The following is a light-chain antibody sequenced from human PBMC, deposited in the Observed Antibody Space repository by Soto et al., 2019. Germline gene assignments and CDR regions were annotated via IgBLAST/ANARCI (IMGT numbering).Light chain of an antibody. CDR2: AAS. Sequence: DIQMTQSPSSLSASVGDRVTITCRASQNINSYLNWYQQKVGKAPKLLINAASTLQSGVPLRFRGSGSGTDFPLTSSSLQPEDFATYYCQESYNLHTFGGGTKVEIK. CDR3: QESYNLHT. V-gene: IGKV1-39*01. J-gene: IGKJ4*01. CDR1: QNINSY.